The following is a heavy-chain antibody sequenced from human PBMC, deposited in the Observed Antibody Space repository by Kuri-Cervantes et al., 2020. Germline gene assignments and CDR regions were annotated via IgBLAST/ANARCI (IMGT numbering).Heavy chain of an antibody. CDR3: ARDRQAVYMDV. Sequence: GESLKISCAASGFTFSSYGMHWVRQAPGKGLEWVAVISYDGSNKYYADSVKGRFTISRDNSKNTLYLQMNSLRAEDTAVYYCARDRQAVYMDVWGQGTTVTVSS. J-gene: IGHJ6*03. V-gene: IGHV3-30*03. CDR1: GFTFSSYG. CDR2: ISYDGSNK. D-gene: IGHD6-25*01.